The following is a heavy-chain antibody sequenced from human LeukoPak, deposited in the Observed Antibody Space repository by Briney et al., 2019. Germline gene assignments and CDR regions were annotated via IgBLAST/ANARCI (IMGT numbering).Heavy chain of an antibody. CDR3: AREAQKDIVVVPASDAFDI. D-gene: IGHD2-2*01. V-gene: IGHV4-34*01. J-gene: IGHJ3*02. Sequence: SETLSLTCAVYGGSFRGYYWSWIRQPPGKGLEWIGEINQSGNTNYNPSVKSRVTVSADKSKNQFSLKLSSVTAADTAVYYCAREAQKDIVVVPASDAFDIWGQGTMVTVSS. CDR2: INQSGNT. CDR1: GGSFRGYY.